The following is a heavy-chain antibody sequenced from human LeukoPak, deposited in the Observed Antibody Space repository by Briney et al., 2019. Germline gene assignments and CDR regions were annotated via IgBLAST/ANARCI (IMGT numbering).Heavy chain of an antibody. CDR2: IYPGDSDT. J-gene: IGHJ4*02. CDR3: ARRYCSSTSCYIVDY. Sequence: GESLKISCKGSGYSFTSYWIGWVRQMPGKGLEWMGIIYPGDSDTRYSPSFQGQVTISADKSISTAYLQWSSLKASDTAMYYCARRYCSSTSCYIVDYWGQGTLVTVSS. D-gene: IGHD2-2*02. CDR1: GYSFTSYW. V-gene: IGHV5-51*01.